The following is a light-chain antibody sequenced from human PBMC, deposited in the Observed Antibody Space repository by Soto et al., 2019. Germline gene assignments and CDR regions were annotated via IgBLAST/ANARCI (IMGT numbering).Light chain of an antibody. Sequence: QSALTQPASVSGSPGQSITISCTGTSSDVGGYNYVSWYQQHPGKAPKLMIYEVSNRPSGVSSRFSGSKSGNTASLNISGLQAEDEAGYYCSSYTSSSTLFGTGTKVTVL. CDR1: SSDVGGYNY. V-gene: IGLV2-14*01. J-gene: IGLJ1*01. CDR3: SSYTSSSTL. CDR2: EVS.